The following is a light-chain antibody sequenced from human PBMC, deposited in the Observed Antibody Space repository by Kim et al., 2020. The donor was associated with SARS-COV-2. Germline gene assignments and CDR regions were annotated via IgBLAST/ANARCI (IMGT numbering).Light chain of an antibody. V-gene: IGKV3-20*01. CDR2: GAS. J-gene: IGKJ4*01. CDR1: QSITTSY. CDR3: QQYGGSAR. Sequence: LSPGERATLACRASQSITTSYVAWYQQKPGQTPRLLIYGASSRATGIPDRCSGSGSGTDFTLTISRLEPEDVAVYYCQQYGGSARFGGGTKVDIK.